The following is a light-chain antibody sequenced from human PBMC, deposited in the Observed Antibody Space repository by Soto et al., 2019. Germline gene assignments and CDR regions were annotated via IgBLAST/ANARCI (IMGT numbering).Light chain of an antibody. V-gene: IGLV1-40*01. CDR1: SSNLGAPYD. J-gene: IGLJ2*01. CDR3: QSYDSSLSAVV. Sequence: QPVLTQPPSVSGAPGQRVIISCTGSSSNLGAPYDVHWYQQFPGTAPKLLIYGNRIRPSGVPARFSASKSGTSASLAITGLQAEDEADYYCQSYDSSLSAVVFGGGIKVTVL. CDR2: GNR.